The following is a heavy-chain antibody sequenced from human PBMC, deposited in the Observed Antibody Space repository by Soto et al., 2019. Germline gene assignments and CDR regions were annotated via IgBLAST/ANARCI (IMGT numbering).Heavy chain of an antibody. CDR2: IIPIFGTA. Sequence: EASVKVSCKASGGTFSSYAISWVRQAPGQGLEWMGGIIPIFGTANYAQKFQGRVTITADKSTSTAYMELSSLRSEDTAVYYCARGAAYCGGDCYSSSFDYWGQGTLVTVSS. V-gene: IGHV1-69*06. J-gene: IGHJ4*02. D-gene: IGHD2-21*02. CDR1: GGTFSSYA. CDR3: ARGAAYCGGDCYSSSFDY.